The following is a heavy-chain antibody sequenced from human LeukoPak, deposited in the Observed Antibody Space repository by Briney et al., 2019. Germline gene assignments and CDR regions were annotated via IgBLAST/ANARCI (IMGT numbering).Heavy chain of an antibody. J-gene: IGHJ5*02. CDR2: MNPNSGNT. CDR3: ARVSLGYCSGGSCYSDWFDP. Sequence: GASVKVSCKASGYTFTSYDINWVRQATGQGLEWMGWMNPNSGNTGYAQKFQGRVTMTRNTSIGTAYMELSSLRSEDTAVYYCARVSLGYCSGGSCYSDWFDPWGQGTLVTVSS. CDR1: GYTFTSYD. D-gene: IGHD2-15*01. V-gene: IGHV1-8*01.